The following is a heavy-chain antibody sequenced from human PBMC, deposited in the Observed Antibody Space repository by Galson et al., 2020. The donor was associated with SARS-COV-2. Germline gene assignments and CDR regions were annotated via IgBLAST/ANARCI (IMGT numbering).Heavy chain of an antibody. Sequence: GGSLRLSCAASGFTFSSYDMHWVRQATGKGLEWVSAIGTAGDTYYPGSVKGRFTISRENAKNSLYLQMNSLRAGDTAVYYCARGLRFLEWLLDYYFDYWGQGTLVTVSS. CDR3: ARGLRFLEWLLDYYFDY. V-gene: IGHV3-13*01. CDR2: IGTAGDT. CDR1: GFTFSSYD. J-gene: IGHJ4*02. D-gene: IGHD3-3*01.